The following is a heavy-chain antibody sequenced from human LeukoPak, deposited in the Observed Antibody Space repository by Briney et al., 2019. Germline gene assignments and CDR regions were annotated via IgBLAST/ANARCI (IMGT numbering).Heavy chain of an antibody. CDR2: IIPILGIA. J-gene: IGHJ4*02. CDR3: ARWYSYGDIDY. Sequence: SVKVSCKASGGTFSSYAISWVRQTPGQGLEWMGRIIPILGIANYAQKFQGRVTITADKSTSTAYMELSSLRSEDTAVYYCARWYSYGDIDYWGQGTLVTVSS. D-gene: IGHD5-18*01. CDR1: GGTFSSYA. V-gene: IGHV1-69*04.